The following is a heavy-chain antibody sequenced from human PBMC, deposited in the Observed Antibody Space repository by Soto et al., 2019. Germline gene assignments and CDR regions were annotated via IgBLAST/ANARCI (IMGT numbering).Heavy chain of an antibody. CDR1: CGSISSSSYY. Sequence: PSETLSLTCTVSCGSISSSSYYWGWIRQPPGKGLEWIGSIYYSGSTYYNPSLKSRVTISVDTSKNQFSLKLSSVTAADTAVYYCARQSPGVITMVRGVITQPFDYWGQGTLVTVSS. CDR3: ARQSPGVITMVRGVITQPFDY. CDR2: IYYSGST. D-gene: IGHD3-10*01. V-gene: IGHV4-39*01. J-gene: IGHJ4*02.